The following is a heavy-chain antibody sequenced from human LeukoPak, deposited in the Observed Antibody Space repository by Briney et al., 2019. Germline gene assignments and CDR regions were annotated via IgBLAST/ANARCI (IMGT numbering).Heavy chain of an antibody. J-gene: IGHJ4*02. D-gene: IGHD5-12*01. CDR3: ARPGYSGYDFSSVDYFDY. CDR1: GYSFTSYW. V-gene: IGHV5-51*07. CDR2: IYPGDSDT. Sequence: GESLKISCKGSGYSFTSYWIGWVHQMPGKGLEWMGIIYPGDSDTRYSPSFQGQVTISADKSISTAYLQWSSLKASDTAMYYCARPGYSGYDFSSVDYFDYWGQGTLVTVSS.